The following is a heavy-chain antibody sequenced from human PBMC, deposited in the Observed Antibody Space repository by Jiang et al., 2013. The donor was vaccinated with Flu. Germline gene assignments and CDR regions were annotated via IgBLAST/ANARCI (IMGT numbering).Heavy chain of an antibody. Sequence: LLESGGGLVQPGGSLRLSCAASGFTFSSYAMSWVRQAPGKGLEWVSAISGSGGSTYYADSVKGRFTISRDNSKNTLYLQMNSLRAEDTAVYYCAKDPNYYDSSGYPYYFDYWGQGTLVTVSS. CDR3: AKDPNYYDSSGYPYYFDY. CDR1: GFTFSSYA. V-gene: IGHV3-23*01. CDR2: ISGSGGST. J-gene: IGHJ4*02. D-gene: IGHD3-22*01.